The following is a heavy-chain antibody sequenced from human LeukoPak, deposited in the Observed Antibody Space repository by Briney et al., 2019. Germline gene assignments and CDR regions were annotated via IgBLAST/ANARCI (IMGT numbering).Heavy chain of an antibody. CDR3: ARAPTRNYYDSSGYHDY. CDR1: GGTFSSYA. V-gene: IGHV1-69*04. J-gene: IGHJ4*02. CDR2: IIPVLGIA. Sequence: SVKVSCKASGGTFSSYAISWVRQAPGQGLEWMGRIIPVLGIANYAQKFQGRVTITADKSTSTAYMELSSLRSEDTAVYYCARAPTRNYYDSSGYHDYWGQGTLVTVSS. D-gene: IGHD3-22*01.